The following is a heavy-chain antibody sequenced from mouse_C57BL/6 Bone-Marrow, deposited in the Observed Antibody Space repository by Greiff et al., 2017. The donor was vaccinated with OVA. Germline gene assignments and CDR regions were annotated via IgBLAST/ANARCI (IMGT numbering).Heavy chain of an antibody. CDR1: GFNIKDYY. D-gene: IGHD2-1*01. Sequence: LVESGAELVKPGAPVKLSCTASGFNIKDYYMHWVKQRTEQGLEWIGRIDPEDGETKYAPKFQGKATITADTSSKTAYLQLSSLTSEDTAVYYCARAIYYGNYGYWGQGTTLTVSS. CDR3: ARAIYYGNYGY. CDR2: IDPEDGET. J-gene: IGHJ2*01. V-gene: IGHV14-2*01.